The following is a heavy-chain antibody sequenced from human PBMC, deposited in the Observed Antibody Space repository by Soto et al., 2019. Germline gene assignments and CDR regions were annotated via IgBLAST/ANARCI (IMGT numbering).Heavy chain of an antibody. Sequence: GESLKISCKGSGYIFNTYWIGWVRQMPGKGLEYMGIIYPGDSDTRYSPSFQGQVTISADKSITTAYLQWSSLKTSDTAMYYCARVAVGGTRAHFDPWGQGTLVTVSS. CDR3: ARVAVGGTRAHFDP. V-gene: IGHV5-51*01. J-gene: IGHJ5*02. CDR1: GYIFNTYW. D-gene: IGHD6-19*01. CDR2: IYPGDSDT.